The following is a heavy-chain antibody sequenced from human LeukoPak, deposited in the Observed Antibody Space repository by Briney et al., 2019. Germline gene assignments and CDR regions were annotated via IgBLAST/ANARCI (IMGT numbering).Heavy chain of an antibody. J-gene: IGHJ4*02. CDR2: INTSGST. V-gene: IGHV4-61*02. D-gene: IGHD6-19*01. CDR3: ARYVSHTIAVAGPYFDY. CDR1: GGSIRSGNYY. Sequence: SETLSLTCTVSGGSIRSGNYYWSWIRQPAGKGLEWIGRINTSGSTNYNPSLKSRVTISVDTSKNQFSLKLSSVTAADTAVYYCARYVSHTIAVAGPYFDYWGQGTLVTVSS.